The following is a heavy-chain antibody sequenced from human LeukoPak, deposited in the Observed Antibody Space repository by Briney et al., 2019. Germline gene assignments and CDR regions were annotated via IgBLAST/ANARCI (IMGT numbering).Heavy chain of an antibody. CDR2: ISAYNGNT. CDR1: GYTFTSYG. V-gene: IGHV1-18*01. D-gene: IGHD6-19*01. J-gene: IGHJ4*02. CDR3: ARLAMEYSSGWEFDY. Sequence: ASVKVSCKASGYTFTSYGISWVRQAPGQGLEWMGWISAYNGNTNYAQKLQGRVTMTTDTSTSTAYMELRSLRSDDTAVYYCARLAMEYSSGWEFDYWGQGTLVTVSS.